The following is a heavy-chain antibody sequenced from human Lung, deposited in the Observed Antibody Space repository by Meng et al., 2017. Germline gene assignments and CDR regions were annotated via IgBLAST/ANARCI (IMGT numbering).Heavy chain of an antibody. CDR3: TKNDFYCLGY. J-gene: IGHJ4*02. D-gene: IGHD2-21*01. CDR1: GGSISSDNW. V-gene: IGHV4-4*02. CDR2: IYHSGST. Sequence: QVPLQESGPGLVKPSGTLSLTCAVSGGSISSDNWWSWVRQPPGKGLEWIGEIYHSGSTNYNPSLKSRITISVDKPKNQFSLTLSSVTAADTAVYYCTKNDFYCLGYWGQGTLVTVFS.